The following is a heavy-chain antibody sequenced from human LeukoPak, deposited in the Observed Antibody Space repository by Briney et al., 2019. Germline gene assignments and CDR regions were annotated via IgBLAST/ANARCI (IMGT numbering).Heavy chain of an antibody. CDR1: GFTFSSYG. Sequence: PGGSLRLSCAASGFTFSSYGMSWVRQAPGKGLEWVSAISGSGGGGSTNYADSVRGRFTISRDNSKNTLYLQMNSLRAEDTALYYCAKGRFSNFDHWAQGTLVTVSS. CDR3: AKGRFSNFDH. J-gene: IGHJ5*02. D-gene: IGHD4-11*01. V-gene: IGHV3-23*01. CDR2: ISGSGGGGST.